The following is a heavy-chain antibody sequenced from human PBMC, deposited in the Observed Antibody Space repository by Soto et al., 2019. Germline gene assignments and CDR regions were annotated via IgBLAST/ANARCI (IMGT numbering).Heavy chain of an antibody. Sequence: QFSLTESGPTLVKPTQTLMLTCTFSGFSLSTSGVGVGWIRQPPGKALEWLASVYWDDDKRYSPSLESRLTITKDTSKNQVVLTLTNKDSVDTATYYCAHLAYYRSGSYTYWGQGTLVTVSS. CDR3: AHLAYYRSGSYTY. CDR1: GFSLSTSGVG. D-gene: IGHD3-10*01. J-gene: IGHJ4*02. V-gene: IGHV2-5*02. CDR2: VYWDDDK.